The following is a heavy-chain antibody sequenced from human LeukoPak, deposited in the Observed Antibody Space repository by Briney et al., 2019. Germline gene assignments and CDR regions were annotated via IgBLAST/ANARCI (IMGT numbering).Heavy chain of an antibody. CDR2: ISYDGSNK. CDR3: ALQVGSSGYLDY. CDR1: GFTFGNYA. V-gene: IGHV3-30-3*01. Sequence: PGRSLRLSCAASGFTFGNYAMHWVRQAPGKGLEWVAIISYDGSNKYYADSVKGRFTISRDNSKDTLYLQMNSLRAEDTAVFYCALQVGSSGYLDYWGQGTLVTVSS. J-gene: IGHJ4*02. D-gene: IGHD6-19*01.